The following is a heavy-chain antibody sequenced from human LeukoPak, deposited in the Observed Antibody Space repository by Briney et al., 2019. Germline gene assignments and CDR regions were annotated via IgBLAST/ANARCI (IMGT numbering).Heavy chain of an antibody. CDR2: ISGSGTST. V-gene: IGHV3-23*01. J-gene: IGHJ4*02. D-gene: IGHD3-3*01. Sequence: GGSLRLSCAASGFTFSSYDMRWVRQAPGKGLEWVSVISGSGTSTYYADSVKGRFTISRDNSKNTLFLQMNSLRAEDTAVYYCARVYQGVSIFDGIDYWGQGRLVTVSS. CDR1: GFTFSSYD. CDR3: ARVYQGVSIFDGIDY.